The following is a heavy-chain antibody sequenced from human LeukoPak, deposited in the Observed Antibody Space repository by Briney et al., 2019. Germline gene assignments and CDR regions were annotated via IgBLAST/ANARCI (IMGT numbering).Heavy chain of an antibody. J-gene: IGHJ3*02. CDR1: GGTFSSYA. CDR3: ARCDSWTRRAFDI. Sequence: ASVKVSCKASGGTFSSYAISWVRQAPGQGLEWLGGIIPIFGTANYAQKFQGRVTITADESTSTAYMELSSLRSEDTAVYYCARCDSWTRRAFDIWGQGTMVTVSS. D-gene: IGHD3-3*01. V-gene: IGHV1-69*13. CDR2: IIPIFGTA.